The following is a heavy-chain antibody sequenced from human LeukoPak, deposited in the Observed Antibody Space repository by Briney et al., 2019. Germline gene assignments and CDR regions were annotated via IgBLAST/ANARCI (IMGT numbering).Heavy chain of an antibody. CDR1: GGSINSSTYY. D-gene: IGHD2-8*02. Sequence: SETLSLTCTVSGGSINSSTYYWGWIRQPPGKGLEWTGSIFYTGNTYYNPSLKSRVTISVDTSKNQFSLKLSSVTAADTAVYYCARHWSRYSDYWGQGSLVTVSS. J-gene: IGHJ4*02. V-gene: IGHV4-39*01. CDR2: IFYTGNT. CDR3: ARHWSRYSDY.